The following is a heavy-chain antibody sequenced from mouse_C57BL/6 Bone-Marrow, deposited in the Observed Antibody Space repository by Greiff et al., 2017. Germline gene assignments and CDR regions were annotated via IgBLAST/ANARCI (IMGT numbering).Heavy chain of an antibody. V-gene: IGHV1-80*01. CDR1: GYAFSSYW. CDR2: IYPGDGDT. D-gene: IGHD3-1*01. CDR3: ARAKSPGYYQGFAY. J-gene: IGHJ3*01. Sequence: QVQLQQSGAELVKPGASVKISCKASGYAFSSYWMNWVKQRPGKGLEWIGQIYPGDGDTNYNGKFKGKATLTADKSSSTAYMQLSSLTAEDSAVYFCARAKSPGYYQGFAYWGQGTLVTVSA.